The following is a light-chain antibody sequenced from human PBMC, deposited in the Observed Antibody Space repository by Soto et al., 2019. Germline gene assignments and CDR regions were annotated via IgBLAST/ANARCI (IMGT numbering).Light chain of an antibody. J-gene: IGLJ1*01. CDR2: VGTGGIVG. V-gene: IGLV9-49*01. Sequence: QSVLTQPPSASASLGASVTLTCTLSSGYSNYKVDWYQQRPGKGPRFVMRVGTGGIVGSKGDGIPDRFSVLGSGLNRYLTIKNIQEKDESDYHCVAEHGSGSTYVFRTGAKLPLL. CDR3: VAEHGSGSTYV. CDR1: SGYSNYK.